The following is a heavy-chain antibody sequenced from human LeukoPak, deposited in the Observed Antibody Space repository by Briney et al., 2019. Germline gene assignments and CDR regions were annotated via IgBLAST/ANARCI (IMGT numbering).Heavy chain of an antibody. D-gene: IGHD1-1*01. CDR2: IYTSGST. V-gene: IGHV4-4*07. J-gene: IGHJ4*02. Sequence: PSETLSLTCTVSGGSISSYYWSWIRQPAGKGLEWIGRIYTSGSTNYNPSLKSRVTMSVDTSKNQFSLKLSSVTAADTVVYYCARERGVLTPPIIDYWGQGTLVTVSS. CDR3: ARERGVLTPPIIDY. CDR1: GGSISSYY.